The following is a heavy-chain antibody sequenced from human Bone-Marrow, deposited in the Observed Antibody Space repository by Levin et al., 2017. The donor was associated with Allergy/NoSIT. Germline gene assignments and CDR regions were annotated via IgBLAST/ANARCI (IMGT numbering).Heavy chain of an antibody. J-gene: IGHJ4*02. V-gene: IGHV1-2*02. Sequence: ASVKVSCKASGYTFTGYYMHWVRQAPGQGLEWMGWINPNSGGTNYAQKFQGRVTMTRDTSISTAYMELSRLRSDDTAVYYCARDSPRYSPYYIFDYWGQGTLVTVSS. CDR3: ARDSPRYSPYYIFDY. CDR1: GYTFTGYY. D-gene: IGHD3-10*01. CDR2: INPNSGGT.